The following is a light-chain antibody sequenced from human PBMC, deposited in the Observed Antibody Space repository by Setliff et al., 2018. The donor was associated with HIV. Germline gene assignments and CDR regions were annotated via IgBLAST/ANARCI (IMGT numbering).Light chain of an antibody. CDR2: DNN. CDR3: GAWDRNLSGSV. CDR1: GSNIGNNF. Sequence: QEVTVSCSGSGSNIGNNFVSWYQHLPGTAPKLLIYDNNKRPSGIPDRFSGSKSGTSATLGITGLQTGDEADYYCGAWDRNLSGSVFGTGTKVTVL. V-gene: IGLV1-51*01. J-gene: IGLJ1*01.